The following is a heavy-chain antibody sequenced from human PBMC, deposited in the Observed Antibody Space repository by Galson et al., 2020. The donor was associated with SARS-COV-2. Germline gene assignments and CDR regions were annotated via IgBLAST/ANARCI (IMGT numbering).Heavy chain of an antibody. D-gene: IGHD1-26*01. CDR1: GGSISSGSSY. CDR3: ARDTVGGTTGLGGDY. V-gene: IGHV4-61*09. J-gene: IGHJ4*02. Sequence: SETLSLTCTVSGGSISSGSSYWSWIRQTAGKGLEWIGHIYTSGSTNYNPSLKSRVTISVDTSKSQFSLKLSSVTAADTAVYYCARDTVGGTTGLGGDYWGQGTLVTVSS. CDR2: IYTSGST.